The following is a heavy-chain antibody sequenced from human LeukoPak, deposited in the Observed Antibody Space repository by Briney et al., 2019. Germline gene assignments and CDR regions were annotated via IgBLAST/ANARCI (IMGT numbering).Heavy chain of an antibody. J-gene: IGHJ4*02. D-gene: IGHD5-18*01. CDR3: VREGGNSNGYCHY. Sequence: WETLSLTCTVSGYSISSGYYWGWIRQPPGKGLEWIGNIYHSGSTYYNPSLKSRVSISVDTSKNQFSLNLSSVTAADTAVYYCVREGGNSNGYCHYWGQGTLVTVSS. CDR1: GYSISSGYY. V-gene: IGHV4-38-2*02. CDR2: IYHSGST.